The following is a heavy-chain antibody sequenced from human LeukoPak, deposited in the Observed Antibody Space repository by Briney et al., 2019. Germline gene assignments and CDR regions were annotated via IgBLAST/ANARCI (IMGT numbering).Heavy chain of an antibody. CDR1: GVTFSSYV. J-gene: IGHJ3*02. CDR2: ISGSGGGT. Sequence: PGGSLRLSCEASGVTFSSYVMSWVRQAPGKGPEWVSGISGSGGGTYYADSVKGRFAISRDNSKNTLYLQMSSLRAEDTAVYYCVQEGPRGLAFDIWGQGTKATVSS. V-gene: IGHV3-23*01. CDR3: VQEGPRGLAFDI.